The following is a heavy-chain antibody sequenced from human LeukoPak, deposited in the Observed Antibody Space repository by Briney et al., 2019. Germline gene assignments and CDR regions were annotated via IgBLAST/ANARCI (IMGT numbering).Heavy chain of an antibody. Sequence: GESLKISCKGSGYSFTSYWIGWVRQMPGKGLEWMGIIYPGDSDTRYSPSFQGQVTISADKSISTAYLQWSSLKASDTAVYYCARQEQLGINAFDIWGQGTMVTVSS. D-gene: IGHD6-6*01. CDR3: ARQEQLGINAFDI. CDR1: GYSFTSYW. V-gene: IGHV5-51*01. J-gene: IGHJ3*02. CDR2: IYPGDSDT.